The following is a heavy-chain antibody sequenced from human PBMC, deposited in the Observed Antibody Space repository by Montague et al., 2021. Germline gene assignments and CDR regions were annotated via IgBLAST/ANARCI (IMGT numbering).Heavy chain of an antibody. V-gene: IGHV4-39*01. CDR3: ARHVIGNYGMDV. Sequence: SETRSLTCTVSGGSISSSSYYWGWIRQPPGKGLEWIGSIYYSGSTYYNPSLKSRVTISVDTSKNQFSLKLSSVTAADTAGYYCARHVIGNYGMDVWGQGTTVTVSS. CDR1: GGSISSSSYY. J-gene: IGHJ6*02. D-gene: IGHD3-16*02. CDR2: IYYSGST.